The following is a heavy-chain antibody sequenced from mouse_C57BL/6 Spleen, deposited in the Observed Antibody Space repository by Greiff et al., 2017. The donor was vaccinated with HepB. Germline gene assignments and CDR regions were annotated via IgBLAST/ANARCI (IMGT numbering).Heavy chain of an antibody. D-gene: IGHD1-1*01. J-gene: IGHJ2*01. Sequence: EVHLVESGPELVKPGASVKISCKASGYSFTGYYMHWVKQSHGNILDWIGYIYPYNGVSSYNQKFKGKATLTVDKSSSTAYMELRSLTSEDSAVYYCARDYYGSSYVGDYWGQGTTLTVSS. CDR1: GYSFTGYY. V-gene: IGHV1-31*01. CDR2: IYPYNGVS. CDR3: ARDYYGSSYVGDY.